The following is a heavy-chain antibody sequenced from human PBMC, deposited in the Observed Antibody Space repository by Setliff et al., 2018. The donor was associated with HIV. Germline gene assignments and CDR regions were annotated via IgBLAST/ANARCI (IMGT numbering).Heavy chain of an antibody. CDR1: GYTFINYG. V-gene: IGHV1-18*01. CDR2: ISAYNGNT. CDR3: ARIWGIPPLYYFDY. D-gene: IGHD3-16*01. J-gene: IGHJ4*02. Sequence: ASVKVSCKTSGYTFINYGISWVRQAPGQGLEWMGWISAYNGNTNYAQQLQGRVTMTTDTSTSTAYMDLSSLRSEDTAVYYCARIWGIPPLYYFDYWGQGTLVTVSS.